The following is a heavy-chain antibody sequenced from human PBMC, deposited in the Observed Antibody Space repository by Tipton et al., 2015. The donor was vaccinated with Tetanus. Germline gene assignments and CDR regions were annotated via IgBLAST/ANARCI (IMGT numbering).Heavy chain of an antibody. CDR2: TWYDGTDK. J-gene: IGHJ4*02. D-gene: IGHD2-15*01. Sequence: SLRLSCAASGFIFSSYGIHWVRQAPGKGLEWVAGTWYDGTDKYYADSVKGRFTISRDNSKNTIYLQMNSLRVEDTAVYYCAREADCSGGSCFSGVFDNWGQGTQVTVSS. V-gene: IGHV3-33*01. CDR3: AREADCSGGSCFSGVFDN. CDR1: GFIFSSYG.